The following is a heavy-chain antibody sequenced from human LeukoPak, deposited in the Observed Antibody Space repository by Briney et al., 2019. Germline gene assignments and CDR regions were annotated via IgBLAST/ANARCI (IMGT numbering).Heavy chain of an antibody. Sequence: SETLSLTCAVYSGSFSGYYWTWFRQPPGKGLEWIGEFNHNWGAKYNPSLKSRVTISVDTSKNHLSLSLNSVTAADTAVYYCARGYCSGGSCYSYYYYNYMDVWGKGTTVTVSS. D-gene: IGHD2-15*01. CDR2: FNHNWGA. CDR1: SGSFSGYY. CDR3: ARGYCSGGSCYSYYYYNYMDV. V-gene: IGHV4-34*01. J-gene: IGHJ6*03.